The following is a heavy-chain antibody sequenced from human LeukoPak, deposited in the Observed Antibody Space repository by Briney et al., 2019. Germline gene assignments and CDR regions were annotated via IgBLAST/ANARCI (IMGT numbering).Heavy chain of an antibody. V-gene: IGHV1-8*01. Sequence: ASVKVSCKASGYTFTSYDINWVRQATGQGLEWMGWMNPNSGNTGYAQKFLGRVTMTRNTSISTAYMELSSLRSEDTAVYYCARASFYDFWSGYYRTEFDPWGQGTLVTVSS. J-gene: IGHJ5*02. CDR2: MNPNSGNT. CDR3: ARASFYDFWSGYYRTEFDP. D-gene: IGHD3-3*01. CDR1: GYTFTSYD.